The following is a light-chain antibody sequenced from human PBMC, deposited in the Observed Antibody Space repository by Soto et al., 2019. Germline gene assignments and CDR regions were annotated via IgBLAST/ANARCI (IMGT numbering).Light chain of an antibody. Sequence: IVMTQSPATLSVSPGERATLSCRASQNIYSNVAWYQQRPGQAPRLLIYRASTRATGIPARFSGSGSGTEFTLTISSLQSEDFTVYYCQQYNNWPPLTFGGGTKVEIK. J-gene: IGKJ4*01. V-gene: IGKV3-15*01. CDR3: QQYNNWPPLT. CDR1: QNIYSN. CDR2: RAS.